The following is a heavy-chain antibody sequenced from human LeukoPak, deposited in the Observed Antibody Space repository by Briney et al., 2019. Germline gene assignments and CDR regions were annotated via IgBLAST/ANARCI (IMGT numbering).Heavy chain of an antibody. J-gene: IGHJ4*02. CDR3: ARGDHLTGFDS. D-gene: IGHD3-9*01. Sequence: GSLRLSCEASGFTFSSSSMNWVRQAPGKGLEWVSSISTSGVHTFFADSVKGRFSISRDNAKNSLFLQMNSLRPEDSAVFFCARGDHLTGFDSWGQGTLVAVSS. CDR1: GFTFSSSS. CDR2: ISTSGVHT. V-gene: IGHV3-21*01.